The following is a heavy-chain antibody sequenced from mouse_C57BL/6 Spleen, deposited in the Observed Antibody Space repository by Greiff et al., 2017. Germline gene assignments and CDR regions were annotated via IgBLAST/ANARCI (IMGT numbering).Heavy chain of an antibody. V-gene: IGHV14-2*01. D-gene: IGHD2-5*01. CDR1: GFNIKDYY. CDR3: ARGSYYSKDAMDY. CDR2: IDPEDGET. J-gene: IGHJ4*01. Sequence: EVKLQESGAELVTPGASVKLSCTASGFNIKDYYMHWVKQRTEQGLEGIGRIDPEDGETKYAPKFQGKATITADTSSNTAYLQLIRLTSENTDVYYCARGSYYSKDAMDYWGQGASVTVSS.